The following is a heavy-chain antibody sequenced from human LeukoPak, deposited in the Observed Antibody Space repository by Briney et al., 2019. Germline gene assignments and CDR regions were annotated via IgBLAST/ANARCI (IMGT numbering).Heavy chain of an antibody. CDR3: ARGREAFGSYYREPFVY. CDR1: GFTVSSNY. V-gene: IGHV3-66*01. CDR2: IYSGGST. J-gene: IGHJ4*02. D-gene: IGHD1-26*01. Sequence: GGSLRLSCAASGFTVSSNYMSWVRHAPGEGREWVSVIYSGGSTYYADSVKGRFTIPRDNSKNTLYLQMNSLRAEDTAVYYCARGREAFGSYYREPFVYWGQRALVTVSS.